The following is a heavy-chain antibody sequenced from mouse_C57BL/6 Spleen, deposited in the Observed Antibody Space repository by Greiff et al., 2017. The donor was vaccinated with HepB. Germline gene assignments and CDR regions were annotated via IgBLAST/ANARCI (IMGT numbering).Heavy chain of an antibody. Sequence: EVNLVESGGGLVQPGGSLSLSCAASGFTFTDYYMSWVRQPPGKALEWLGFIRNKANGYTTEYSASVKGRFTISRDNSQSILYLQMNALRAEDSATYYCARYLWLLPYWYFDVWGTGTTVTVSS. CDR1: GFTFTDYY. CDR3: ARYLWLLPYWYFDV. J-gene: IGHJ1*03. D-gene: IGHD2-3*01. CDR2: IRNKANGYTT. V-gene: IGHV7-3*01.